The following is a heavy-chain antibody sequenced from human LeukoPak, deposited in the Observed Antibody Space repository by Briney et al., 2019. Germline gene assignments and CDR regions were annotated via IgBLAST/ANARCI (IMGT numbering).Heavy chain of an antibody. D-gene: IGHD5-18*01. CDR3: ARTRGYSYGEFDY. CDR1: GDSISSSSYY. CDR2: IYYSGST. Sequence: PSETLSLTCTVSGDSISSSSYYWGWIRQTPGKGLEWIGSIYYSGSTYYNPSLKSRVTISVDTSKNQFSLKLSSVTAADTAVYYCARTRGYSYGEFDYWGQGTLVTVSS. J-gene: IGHJ4*02. V-gene: IGHV4-39*07.